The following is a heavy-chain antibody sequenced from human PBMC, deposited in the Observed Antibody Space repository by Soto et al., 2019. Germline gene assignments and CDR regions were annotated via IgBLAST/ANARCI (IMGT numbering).Heavy chain of an antibody. CDR3: GGGTSLISVEIFSGGLWGYIWVDP. J-gene: IGHJ5*01. V-gene: IGHV4-39*01. CDR2: IFYSGSA. CDR1: GGSISNPIYY. D-gene: IGHD3-16*01. Sequence: PSETLSLTCSVSGGSISNPIYYWAWIRQPPGKGLEWIGSIFYSGSAYYNPSLKSRVTMSVDTSQNQFSLKLSSVTAADTAVYYCGGGTSLISVEIFSGGLWGYIWVDPWGGGTLVTVSS.